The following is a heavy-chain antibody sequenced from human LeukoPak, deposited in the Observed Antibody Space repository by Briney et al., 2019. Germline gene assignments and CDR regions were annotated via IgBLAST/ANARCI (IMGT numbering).Heavy chain of an antibody. J-gene: IGHJ4*02. CDR3: ASEGTTGTTWGPDY. V-gene: IGHV3-48*03. D-gene: IGHD1-1*01. Sequence: GGSLRLSCAASGFTFSSYEMNWVRQAPGKGLEWVSYISSSGSTIYYADSVKGRFTISRDNAKNTLHLQMNSLRAEDTAVYYCASEGTTGTTWGPDYWGQGTLVTVSS. CDR2: ISSSGSTI. CDR1: GFTFSSYE.